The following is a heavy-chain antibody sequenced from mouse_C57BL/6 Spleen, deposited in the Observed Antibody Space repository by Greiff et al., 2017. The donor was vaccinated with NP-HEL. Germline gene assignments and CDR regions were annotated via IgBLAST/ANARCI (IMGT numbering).Heavy chain of an antibody. Sequence: EVQLVESGGGLVKPGGSLKLSCAASGFTFSDYGMHWVRQAPEKGLEWVAYISSGSSTIYYADTVKGRFTISRDNAKNTLFLQMTSLRSEDTAMYYCARVNDYIYYYAMDYWGQGTSVTVSS. CDR3: ARVNDYIYYYAMDY. V-gene: IGHV5-17*01. CDR2: ISSGSSTI. CDR1: GFTFSDYG. D-gene: IGHD2-4*01. J-gene: IGHJ4*01.